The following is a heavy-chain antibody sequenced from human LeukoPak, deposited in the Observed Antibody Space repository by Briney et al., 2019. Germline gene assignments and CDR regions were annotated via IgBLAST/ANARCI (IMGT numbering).Heavy chain of an antibody. V-gene: IGHV4-34*01. CDR1: GGSFSGYY. Sequence: SETLSLTCAVYGGSFSGYYWSWIRQPPGKGLEWIGEINHSGSTNYNPSLKSRVTISVDTSKYQFSLKLSSVTAADTAVYYCARGASYDFWSGYPKYNWFDPWGQGTLVTVSS. J-gene: IGHJ5*02. CDR3: ARGASYDFWSGYPKYNWFDP. CDR2: INHSGST. D-gene: IGHD3-3*01.